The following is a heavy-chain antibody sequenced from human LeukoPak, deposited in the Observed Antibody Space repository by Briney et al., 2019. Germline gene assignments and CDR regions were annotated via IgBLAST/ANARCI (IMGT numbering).Heavy chain of an antibody. Sequence: GGSLRLSCAASGFTFSSYGMHWVRQAPGKGLEWVAFIRYDGSNKYYADSVKGRFTISRDNAKNSLYLQMNSLRAEDTALYYCARLDRLPDDAFDIWGQGTMVTVSS. CDR2: IRYDGSNK. J-gene: IGHJ3*02. D-gene: IGHD3/OR15-3a*01. CDR3: ARLDRLPDDAFDI. CDR1: GFTFSSYG. V-gene: IGHV3-30*02.